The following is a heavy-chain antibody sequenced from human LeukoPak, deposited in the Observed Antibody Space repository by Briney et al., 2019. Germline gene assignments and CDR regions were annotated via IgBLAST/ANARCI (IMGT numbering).Heavy chain of an antibody. J-gene: IGHJ3*02. V-gene: IGHV4-4*07. CDR3: ASSGTSGSYFAFAFDI. Sequence: PSETLSLTCTVSGGSISSYYWSWIRQPAGKGLEWIGRIYTSGSTNYNPSLKSRVTMSVDTSKNQFSLKLGSVTAADTAVYYCASSGTSGSYFAFAFDIWGQGTMVTVSS. CDR2: IYTSGST. D-gene: IGHD1-26*01. CDR1: GGSISSYY.